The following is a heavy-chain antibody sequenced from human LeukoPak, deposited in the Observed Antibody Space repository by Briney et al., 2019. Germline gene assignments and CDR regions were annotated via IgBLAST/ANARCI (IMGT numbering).Heavy chain of an antibody. CDR3: ARGEWDLLFDY. CDR2: IFYSGST. V-gene: IGHV4-59*01. Sequence: PSQTLSLTCTVSGGSISGYYWSWIRQPPGKGLEWIGYIFYSGSTNYNPSLKSRVTISVDTSKNQFSLKLSSVTAADTAVYYCARGEWDLLFDYWGQGTLVTVSS. D-gene: IGHD1-26*01. J-gene: IGHJ4*02. CDR1: GGSISGYY.